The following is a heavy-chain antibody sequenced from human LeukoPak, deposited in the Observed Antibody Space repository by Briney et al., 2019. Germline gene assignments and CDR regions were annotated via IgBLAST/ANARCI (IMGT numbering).Heavy chain of an antibody. D-gene: IGHD6-13*01. Sequence: ASVKVSCKASGYTFTSYYMHWVRQAPGQGLEWMGIINPSGGSTSYAQKFQGGVTMTRDTSTSTVYMELSSLRSEDTAVYYCARWAAAGPTGPYYFDYWGQGTLVTVSS. CDR3: ARWAAAGPTGPYYFDY. V-gene: IGHV1-46*01. J-gene: IGHJ4*02. CDR2: INPSGGST. CDR1: GYTFTSYY.